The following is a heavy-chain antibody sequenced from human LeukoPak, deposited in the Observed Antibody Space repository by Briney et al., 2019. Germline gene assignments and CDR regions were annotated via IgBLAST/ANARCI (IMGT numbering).Heavy chain of an antibody. CDR2: INPAGSQQ. J-gene: IGHJ4*02. CDR1: GFMFSDYW. D-gene: IGHD4-4*01. CDR3: VKWGPYCSTHYCPALES. Sequence: GESLRLSCTASGFMFSDYWMSWVRQAPGKGPEWVANINPAGSQQYSVDSLKGRSTVSRDNAKKSFYLQMNYLRAEDTAVYYCVKWGPYCSTHYCPALESWGQGTLVTVSS. V-gene: IGHV3-7*01.